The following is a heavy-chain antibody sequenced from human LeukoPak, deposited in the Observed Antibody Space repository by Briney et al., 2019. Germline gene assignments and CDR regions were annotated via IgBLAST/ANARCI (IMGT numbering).Heavy chain of an antibody. D-gene: IGHD3-10*01. CDR1: GGSVSSYY. Sequence: SSETLSLTCTVSGGSVSSYYWSWIRQPPGKGLEWIGRIYTSGSTNYNPSLKSRVTISVDTSKNQFSLKLSSVTAADTAVYYCARVSFGSGSSLDYWGQGTLVTVSS. CDR2: IYTSGST. CDR3: ARVSFGSGSSLDY. J-gene: IGHJ4*02. V-gene: IGHV4-4*08.